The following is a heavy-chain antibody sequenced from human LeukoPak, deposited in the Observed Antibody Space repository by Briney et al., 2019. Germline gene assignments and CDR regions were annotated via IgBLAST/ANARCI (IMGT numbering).Heavy chain of an antibody. CDR3: ARHTGWFDP. V-gene: IGHV4-59*08. J-gene: IGHJ5*02. Sequence: SETLSLTCTVSGGSISSYYWSWIRQPPGKGLEWIGYIYYSGSTNYNPSLKSRVTISVDTSKNQSSLKLSSVTAADTAVYYCARHTGWFDPWGQGTLVTVSS. CDR2: IYYSGST. CDR1: GGSISSYY. D-gene: IGHD4-17*01.